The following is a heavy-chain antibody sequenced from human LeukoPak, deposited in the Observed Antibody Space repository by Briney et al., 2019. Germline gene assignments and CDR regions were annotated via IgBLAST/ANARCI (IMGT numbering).Heavy chain of an antibody. V-gene: IGHV4-31*01. Sequence: PSETLSLTCTVSGVPITSGGYYWRWIRQHPGKGLEWLGYIYYSGSTYYNPSLKSPLTISLDTSKNHFSLRLTSVTAADTAVYYCARGPVRDYSNYWGQGTLVTVSS. CDR3: ARGPVRDYSNY. CDR1: GVPITSGGYY. D-gene: IGHD4-11*01. CDR2: IYYSGST. J-gene: IGHJ4*02.